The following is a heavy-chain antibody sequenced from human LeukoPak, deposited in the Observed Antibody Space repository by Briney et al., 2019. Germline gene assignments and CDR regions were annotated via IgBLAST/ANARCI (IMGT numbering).Heavy chain of an antibody. D-gene: IGHD2-2*01. J-gene: IGHJ6*02. V-gene: IGHV1-2*06. CDR2: INPNSGGT. Sequence: ASVKVSCKASGYTFTGYYMHWVRQAPGQGLEWMGRINPNSGGTNYAQKFQGRVTMTRDTSISTAYMELSRLRSDDTAVYYCARDPDVVVPAAHTHYYYYYDMDVWGQGTTVTVSS. CDR3: ARDPDVVVPAAHTHYYYYYDMDV. CDR1: GYTFTGYY.